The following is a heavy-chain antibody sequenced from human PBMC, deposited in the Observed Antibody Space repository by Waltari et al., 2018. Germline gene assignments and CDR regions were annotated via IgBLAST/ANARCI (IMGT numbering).Heavy chain of an antibody. CDR2: ISAYNGNT. CDR3: AGDSRVLRFRESKGVFDY. J-gene: IGHJ4*02. V-gene: IGHV1-18*01. D-gene: IGHD3-10*01. CDR1: GYTFTSYG. Sequence: QVQLVQSGAEVKKPGASVKVSCKASGYTFTSYGISWVRQAPGQGLEWMGWISAYNGNTNDAQKLQGRVTMTTDTSTSTAYMELRSLRSDDTAVYYCAGDSRVLRFRESKGVFDYWGQGTLVTVSS.